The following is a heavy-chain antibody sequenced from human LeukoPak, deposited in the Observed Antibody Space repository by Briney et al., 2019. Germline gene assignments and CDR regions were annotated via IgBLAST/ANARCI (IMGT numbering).Heavy chain of an antibody. CDR2: ISGSGGST. CDR3: ATKVVAAYDFDY. Sequence: GGSLRLSCAASGFTFSRYDMSWVRQAPGKGLEWVSAISGSGGSTYYADSVKGRFTISRDNSKNTLYLQMNSLRAEDTAVYYCATKVVAAYDFDYWGQGTLVTVSS. V-gene: IGHV3-23*01. D-gene: IGHD2-15*01. CDR1: GFTFSRYD. J-gene: IGHJ4*02.